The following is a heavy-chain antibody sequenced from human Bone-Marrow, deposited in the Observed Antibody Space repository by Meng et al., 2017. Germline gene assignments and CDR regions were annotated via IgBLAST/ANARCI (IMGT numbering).Heavy chain of an antibody. V-gene: IGHV1-69*05. CDR2: IIPIFGTA. Sequence: SVKVSCKASGGTFSSYAIRWVRQAPGQGLEWMGGIIPIFGTANYAQKFQGRVTMTRDTSTSTVYMELSSLRSEDTAVYYCARSLVGATWTFDYWGQGTLVTVSS. CDR3: ARSLVGATWTFDY. D-gene: IGHD1-26*01. CDR1: GGTFSSYA. J-gene: IGHJ4*02.